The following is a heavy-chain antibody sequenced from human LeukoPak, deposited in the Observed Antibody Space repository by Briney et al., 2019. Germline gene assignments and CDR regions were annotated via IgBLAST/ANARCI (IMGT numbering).Heavy chain of an antibody. J-gene: IGHJ4*02. Sequence: GPSLRLSCAASGFTFSSYAMHWVRQAPGKGLEGVAVISYDGSNKYYADSVKGRFTISRDNSKNTLYLQMNSLRAEDTAVYYCARGYDSWSYYFDYWGQGTLVTVSS. CDR3: ARGYDSWSYYFDY. D-gene: IGHD3-22*01. V-gene: IGHV3-30-3*01. CDR2: ISYDGSNK. CDR1: GFTFSSYA.